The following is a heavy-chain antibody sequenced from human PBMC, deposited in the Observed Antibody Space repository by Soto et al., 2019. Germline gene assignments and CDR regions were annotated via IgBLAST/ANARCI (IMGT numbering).Heavy chain of an antibody. CDR2: IDNDGSAT. Sequence: EVQLVESGGGLVQPGGSLRLSCVASGFTFNIYWMHWVRQAPGKGLEWVSRIDNDGSATTYADSVKGRFTISRDNAKNTLFLQMNTLRVDDTAVYYCARDNWNSYCGQGTLVTVSS. CDR3: ARDNWNSY. V-gene: IGHV3-74*01. D-gene: IGHD1-1*01. CDR1: GFTFNIYW. J-gene: IGHJ4*02.